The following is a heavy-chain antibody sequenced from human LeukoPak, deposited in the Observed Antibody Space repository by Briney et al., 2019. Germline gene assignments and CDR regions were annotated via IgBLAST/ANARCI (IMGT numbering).Heavy chain of an antibody. D-gene: IGHD6-19*01. CDR2: INPGAGTT. J-gene: IGHJ4*02. CDR3: ATVAVAGTATGRFDY. CDR1: GYTFTSHH. Sequence: ASVKVSCKAPGYTFTSHHMHWVRQAPGQGLEWLGIINPGAGTTNYAQKFQGRVTMTRDMSTSTVYMEVSSLRSEDTAVYYCATVAVAGTATGRFDYWGQGTLVTVSS. V-gene: IGHV1-46*01.